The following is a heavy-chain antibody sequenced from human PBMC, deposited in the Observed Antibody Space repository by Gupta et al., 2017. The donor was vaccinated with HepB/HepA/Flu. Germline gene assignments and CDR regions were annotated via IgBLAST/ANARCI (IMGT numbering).Heavy chain of an antibody. V-gene: IGHV3-53*01. CDR1: GFTVSSTY. J-gene: IGHJ4*02. CDR2: IYSDGRT. CDR3: ARAPHPFDY. Sequence: EVQLVESGGGLIQTGGSLRLSCADSGFTVSSTYFTWVRQAPGKGLEWVSAIYSDGRTYYADSVKGRFTISRDNSKNTLYLQMNSLRAEDTAVYFCARAPHPFDYWGQGTLVTGAS.